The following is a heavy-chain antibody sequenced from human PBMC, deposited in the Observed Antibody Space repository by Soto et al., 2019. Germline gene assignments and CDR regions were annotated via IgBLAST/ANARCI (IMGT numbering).Heavy chain of an antibody. Sequence: SDTLSLTCSVSGCSISSSSYYWGWIRQPPGKGLEWIGSIYYSGSIYYNPSLKSRVTISVDTSKNQFSLKLSSVTAAETAVYYCARQRSGWYNWFDPWGQGTLVTVS. CDR3: ARQRSGWYNWFDP. V-gene: IGHV4-39*01. CDR1: GCSISSSSYY. J-gene: IGHJ5*02. D-gene: IGHD6-19*01. CDR2: IYYSGSI.